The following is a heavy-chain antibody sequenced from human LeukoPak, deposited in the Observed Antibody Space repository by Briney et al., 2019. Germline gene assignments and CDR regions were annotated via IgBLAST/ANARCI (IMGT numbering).Heavy chain of an antibody. Sequence: SVKVSCKASGGTFSSYAISWVRQAPGQGLEWMGGIIPIFGTANYARRFQGRLTITADESTSTTYMELSSLRSEDTAVYYCARDLADIVVDPPAMPYYFDYWGQGTVVTVSS. V-gene: IGHV1-69*13. J-gene: IGHJ4*02. D-gene: IGHD2-2*01. CDR1: GGTFSSYA. CDR3: ARDLADIVVDPPAMPYYFDY. CDR2: IIPIFGTA.